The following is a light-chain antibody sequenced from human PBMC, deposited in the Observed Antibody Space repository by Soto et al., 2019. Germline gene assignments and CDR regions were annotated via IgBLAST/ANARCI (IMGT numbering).Light chain of an antibody. CDR1: QSVLYSSNNKNY. CDR2: WAS. J-gene: IGKJ5*01. V-gene: IGKV4-1*01. CDR3: QKYYSTPIT. Sequence: DIVMTQSPDSLAVSLGERATINCKSSQSVLYSSNNKNYLAWYQQKPGQPPKLLIYWASTRESGVPDRFSGSGSGTDFTLTISSLQAEDVAVYYCQKYYSTPITVGQGKRLGIK.